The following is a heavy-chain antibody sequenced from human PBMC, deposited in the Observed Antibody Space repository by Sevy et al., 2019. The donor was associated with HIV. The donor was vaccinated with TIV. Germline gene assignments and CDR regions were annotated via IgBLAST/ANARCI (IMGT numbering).Heavy chain of an antibody. J-gene: IGHJ4*02. CDR3: TPQDYCDSSGYKTLDY. CDR1: GFTFSNAW. V-gene: IGHV3-15*07. D-gene: IGHD3-22*01. CDR2: IKSKTDGGTT. Sequence: GGSLRLSCAASGFTFSNAWMNWVRQAPGKGLEWVGRIKSKTDGGTTDYAAPVKGRFTISRDDSKNPLYLQMNSLKTEDTAVYYCTPQDYCDSSGYKTLDYWGQGTLVTVS.